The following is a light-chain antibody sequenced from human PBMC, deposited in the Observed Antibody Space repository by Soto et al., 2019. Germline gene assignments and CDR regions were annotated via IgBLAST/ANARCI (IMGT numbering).Light chain of an antibody. J-gene: IGKJ2*01. CDR2: GAS. Sequence: EIVMTQSPATLSLSPGERATLSCRASQSVSSNLVWYQQKPGQAPRLLIYGASTRATGVPARFSGSGSATEFTLSISSLQSEDVAVYYCQQYGDWPPETFGQGTKLEI. CDR3: QQYGDWPPET. CDR1: QSVSSN. V-gene: IGKV3-15*01.